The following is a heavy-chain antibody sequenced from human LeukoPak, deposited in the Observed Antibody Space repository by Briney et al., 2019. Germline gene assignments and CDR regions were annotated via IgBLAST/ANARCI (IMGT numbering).Heavy chain of an antibody. V-gene: IGHV4-59*01. J-gene: IGHJ4*02. Sequence: KPSETLSLTCTVSGGSISSYYWSWIRQPPGKGLEWIGCIYYSGSTNYNPSLKSRVTISVDTSKNQFSLKLSSVTAADTAVYYCAREPRSPGGRGRPFDFWGQGTLVTVSS. CDR2: IYYSGST. CDR1: GGSISSYY. D-gene: IGHD2-15*01. CDR3: AREPRSPGGRGRPFDF.